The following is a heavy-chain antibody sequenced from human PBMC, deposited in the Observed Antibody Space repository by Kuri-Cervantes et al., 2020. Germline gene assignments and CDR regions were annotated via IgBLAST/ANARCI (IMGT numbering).Heavy chain of an antibody. CDR1: GFTFSSYA. CDR2: ISGSGGST. Sequence: GESLKISCAASGFTFSSYAMSWVRQAPGKGLEWVSAISGSGGSTYYADSVKGRFTISRDNSKNTLYLQMNSLRAEDTAVYYCANAVGYCTNGVCWGFYYWGQGTLVTVSS. CDR3: ANAVGYCTNGVCWGFYY. V-gene: IGHV3-23*01. J-gene: IGHJ4*02. D-gene: IGHD2-8*01.